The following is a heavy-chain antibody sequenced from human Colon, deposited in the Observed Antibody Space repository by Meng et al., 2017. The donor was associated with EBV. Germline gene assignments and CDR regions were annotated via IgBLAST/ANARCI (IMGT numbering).Heavy chain of an antibody. J-gene: IGHJ2*01. V-gene: IGHV7-4-1*02. CDR2: INTHTGNP. D-gene: IGHD3-22*01. Sequence: QVDRVASGDELKNSGASVKSSCKASGYTFINYAINWGRQAPGQGLEWMGWINTHTGNPTYGQGFTGRFVLSSDTSISTANLQISSLKAEDTAVYYCARGGPYPDSSGFHWYFDLWGRGTLVTVSS. CDR1: GYTFINYA. CDR3: ARGGPYPDSSGFHWYFDL.